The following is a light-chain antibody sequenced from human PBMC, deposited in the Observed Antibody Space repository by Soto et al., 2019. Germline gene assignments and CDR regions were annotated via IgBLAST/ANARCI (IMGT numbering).Light chain of an antibody. CDR3: QQSYTTPWT. CDR2: AAS. V-gene: IGKV1-39*01. Sequence: DIQMTQSPSSLSASVGDRVSIACRASQSISNFANWYQQKPLKAPKLLIYAASILQSGVPSRFSGSGSGTDFTLTISSLQPEDFATYYCQQSYTTPWTFGQGTKVEVK. CDR1: QSISNF. J-gene: IGKJ1*01.